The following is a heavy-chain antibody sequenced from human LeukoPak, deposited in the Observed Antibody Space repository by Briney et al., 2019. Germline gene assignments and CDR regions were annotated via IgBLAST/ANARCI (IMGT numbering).Heavy chain of an antibody. Sequence: PGGSLRLSCAASGFTFSSYGMSWVRQAPGKGLEWVSAIGGTGRSTYYADSVKGRFTISRDNSKNTLYLQMNSLRAEDTAVYYCARVQGYGSGSYGSGYYYYYYMDVWGKGTTVTISS. CDR3: ARVQGYGSGSYGSGYYYYYYMDV. J-gene: IGHJ6*03. V-gene: IGHV3-23*01. D-gene: IGHD3-10*01. CDR1: GFTFSSYG. CDR2: IGGTGRST.